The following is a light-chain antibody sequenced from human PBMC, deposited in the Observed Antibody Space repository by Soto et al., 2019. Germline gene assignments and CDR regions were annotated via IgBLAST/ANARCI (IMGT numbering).Light chain of an antibody. Sequence: DIQMTQSPSSLSASVGDRVTITCQASLDIITLLNWYQEKPGQTPKLLIFDASNLEVGVPSRFSGGGSGTHFTLTITSLQPEDVATYYCQQYENLPITFGLGTRLEIK. CDR3: QQYENLPIT. V-gene: IGKV1-33*01. CDR2: DAS. J-gene: IGKJ5*01. CDR1: LDIITL.